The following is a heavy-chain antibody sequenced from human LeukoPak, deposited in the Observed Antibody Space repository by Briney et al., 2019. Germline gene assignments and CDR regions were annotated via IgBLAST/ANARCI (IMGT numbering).Heavy chain of an antibody. CDR1: GGSISSGGYY. CDR3: ARDVPIAAAGTSFHPLDY. D-gene: IGHD6-13*01. Sequence: SETLSLTCTVSGGSISSGGYYWSWIRQHPGKGLEWIGYIYYSGSTYYNPSLKSRVTISVDTSKNQFSLKLSSVTAADTAVYYCARDVPIAAAGTSFHPLDYWGQGTLVTVSS. V-gene: IGHV4-31*03. CDR2: IYYSGST. J-gene: IGHJ4*02.